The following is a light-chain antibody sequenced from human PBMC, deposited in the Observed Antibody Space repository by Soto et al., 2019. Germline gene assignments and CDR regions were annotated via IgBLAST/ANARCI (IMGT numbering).Light chain of an antibody. V-gene: IGKV1-39*01. J-gene: IGKJ2*01. Sequence: IQMTQSPSSLSASVGDRVTITCRASQRITTYLNWYQQKPGKAPKLLISTSGTLQRGVPSRFSGSGSGTDFTLTITALRPEDFATYFCQQSYSIPYTFARGPSWRSN. CDR1: QRITTY. CDR2: TSG. CDR3: QQSYSIPYT.